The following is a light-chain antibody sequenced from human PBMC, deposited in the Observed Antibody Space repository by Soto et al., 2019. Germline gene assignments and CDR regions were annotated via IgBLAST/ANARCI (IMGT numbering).Light chain of an antibody. J-gene: IGKJ1*01. CDR1: QSVYNN. CDR2: HTS. V-gene: IGKV3D-15*01. Sequence: DIVMTQSPATLSVSPGERATLSCRASQSVYNNLAWYQQKPGQAPRRLIYHTSDRATGIPDRFSGSGSGTDFTLTISRLEPEDFAVYYCQQYHSSPLTFGQGTKVDIK. CDR3: QQYHSSPLT.